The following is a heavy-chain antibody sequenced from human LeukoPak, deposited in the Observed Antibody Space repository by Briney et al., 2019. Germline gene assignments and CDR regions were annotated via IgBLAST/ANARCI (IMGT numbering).Heavy chain of an antibody. CDR2: IKGKSVGGTI. CDR3: ATRPIDYGDYRCFDY. Sequence: GGSLRLSCAASGFTFTHAWMSWVRQAPGKGLEGVGRIKGKSVGGTIDYAGSVKGRFTISRDDSKNALYLQMNSLKTEDTAVYYCATRPIDYGDYRCFDYWGQGTLVTVSS. J-gene: IGHJ4*02. D-gene: IGHD4-17*01. CDR1: GFTFTHAW. V-gene: IGHV3-15*01.